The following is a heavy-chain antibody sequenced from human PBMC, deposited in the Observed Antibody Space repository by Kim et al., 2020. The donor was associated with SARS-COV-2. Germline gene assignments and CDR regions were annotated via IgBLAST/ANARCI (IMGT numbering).Heavy chain of an antibody. D-gene: IGHD3-3*01. J-gene: IGHJ6*02. V-gene: IGHV3-33*01. Sequence: GGSLRLSCAASGFTFSSYGMHWVRQAPGKGLEWVAVIWYDGSNKYYADSVKGRFTISRDNSKNTLYLQMNSLRAEDTAVYYCARDRRLLDLGPYYGMDVWGQGTTVTVSS. CDR3: ARDRRLLDLGPYYGMDV. CDR1: GFTFSSYG. CDR2: IWYDGSNK.